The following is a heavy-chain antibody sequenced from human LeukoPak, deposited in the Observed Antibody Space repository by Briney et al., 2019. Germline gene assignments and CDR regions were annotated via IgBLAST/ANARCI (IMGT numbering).Heavy chain of an antibody. CDR1: GGSIRTYY. J-gene: IGHJ4*02. CDR3: ARGGGLAVAVDY. D-gene: IGHD6-19*01. Sequence: SETLSLTCTVSGGSIRTYYWSWIRQSPGKGLEWIGNFYYSGSTHYNPSLKSRVTISVDTSKNQFSLKLSSVTAADTAVYYCARGGGLAVAVDYWGQGTLVTVSS. CDR2: FYYSGST. V-gene: IGHV4-59*12.